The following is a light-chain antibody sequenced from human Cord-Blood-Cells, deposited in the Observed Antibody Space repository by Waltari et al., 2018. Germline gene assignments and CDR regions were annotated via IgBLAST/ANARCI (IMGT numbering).Light chain of an antibody. V-gene: IGKV3-11*01. CDR2: DAS. CDR3: QQRSNWIT. Sequence: EIVLTQSPATLSLSPGERATFSCRASQSVSSYLAWYQQKPGQAPRLLIYDASNRATGIPARFSGSGSGTDFTLTISSLGPEDFAVYYCQQRSNWITFGQGTRLEI. CDR1: QSVSSY. J-gene: IGKJ5*01.